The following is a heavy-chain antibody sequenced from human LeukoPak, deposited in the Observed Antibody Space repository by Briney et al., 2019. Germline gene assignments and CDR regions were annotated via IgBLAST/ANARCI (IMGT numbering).Heavy chain of an antibody. D-gene: IGHD3-10*01. CDR3: TSYPSYYGSGSRLYYFDY. CDR2: IKSKTDGGTT. V-gene: IGHV3-15*01. J-gene: IGHJ4*02. Sequence: GGSLRLSCAASGFTFSSACMSWVRQAPGKGLEWVGRIKSKTDGGTTDYAAPVKGRFTISRDDSKNTLYLQMNSLKTEDTAVYYCTSYPSYYGSGSRLYYFDYWGQGTLVTVSS. CDR1: GFTFSSAC.